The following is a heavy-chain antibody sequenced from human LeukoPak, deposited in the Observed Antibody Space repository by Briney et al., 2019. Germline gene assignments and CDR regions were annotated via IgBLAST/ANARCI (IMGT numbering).Heavy chain of an antibody. CDR2: IYYSGST. Sequence: SETLSLTCTVSGGSISSYYWSWIRQPPGKGLEWIGYIYYSGSTNYNPSPKSRVTISVDTSKNQFSLKLSPVTAADTAVYYCARGGVKRRWLQLWGQGTLVTVSS. CDR1: GGSISSYY. CDR3: ARGGVKRRWLQL. V-gene: IGHV4-59*12. J-gene: IGHJ4*02. D-gene: IGHD5-12*01.